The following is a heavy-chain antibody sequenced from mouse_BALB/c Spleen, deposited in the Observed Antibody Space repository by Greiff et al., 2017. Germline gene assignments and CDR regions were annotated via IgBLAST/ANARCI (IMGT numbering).Heavy chain of an antibody. D-gene: IGHD2-13*01. J-gene: IGHJ3*01. V-gene: IGHV2-9*02. CDR1: GFSLTSYG. CDR3: AREGDDSAWFAY. Sequence: VNVVESGPGLVAPSQSLSITCTVSGFSLTSYGVHWVRQPPGKGLEWLGVIWAGGSTNYNSALMSRLSISKDNSKSQVFLKMNSLQTDDTAMYYCAREGDDSAWFAYWGQGTLVTVSA. CDR2: IWAGGST.